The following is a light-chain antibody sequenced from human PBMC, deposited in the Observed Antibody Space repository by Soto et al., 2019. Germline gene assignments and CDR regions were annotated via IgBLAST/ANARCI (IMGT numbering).Light chain of an antibody. CDR3: SSYTTSNTRQIV. CDR2: DVS. CDR1: SSDVGGYNY. J-gene: IGLJ1*01. V-gene: IGLV2-14*01. Sequence: QYVLTQPASVSGSPGQSITISCTGTSSDVGGYNYVSWYQQHPGKAPKFMIYDVSNRPSGVSNRFSGSKSGNTASLTISGLQAEDEADYYCSSYTTSNTRQIVFGTGTKVTDL.